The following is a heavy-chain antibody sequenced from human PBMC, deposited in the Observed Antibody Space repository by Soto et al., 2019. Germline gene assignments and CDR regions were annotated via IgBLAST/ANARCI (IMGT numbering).Heavy chain of an antibody. D-gene: IGHD2-15*01. CDR1: GFTFSDYA. Sequence: EVQLVESGGAVVQPGGSLRLSCAASGFTFSDYALHWVRQAPGKGLEWVSVISCDGSRSYYADSVKGRFIISRDNNKESLSPLRTSLGTEDSGLCNCAKEVFSGATAAGYTRLASWARGT. J-gene: IGHJ4*02. CDR2: ISCDGSRS. CDR3: AKEVFSGATAAGYTRLAS. V-gene: IGHV3-43D*04.